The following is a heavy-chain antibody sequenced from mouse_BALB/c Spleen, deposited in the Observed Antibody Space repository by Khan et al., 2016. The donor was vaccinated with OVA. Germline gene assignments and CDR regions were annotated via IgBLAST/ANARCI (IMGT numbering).Heavy chain of an antibody. CDR3: ARELFTTVVATPGAY. CDR1: GFTFSNYA. Sequence: EVQLVESGGGLVKPAGSLNLSCAASGFTFSNYAMSWVRQTPAKRLEWVATISSGGSYTYYPASVQGRFTISRDNAKNTLSLQMSSLRSEDTAIFYCARELFTTVVATPGAYWGQGTLVTVSA. CDR2: ISSGGSYT. J-gene: IGHJ3*01. V-gene: IGHV5-9-3*01. D-gene: IGHD1-1*01.